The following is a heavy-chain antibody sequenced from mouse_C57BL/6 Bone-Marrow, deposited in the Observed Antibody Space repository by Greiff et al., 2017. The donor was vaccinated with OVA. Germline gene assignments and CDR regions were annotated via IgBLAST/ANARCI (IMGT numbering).Heavy chain of an antibody. J-gene: IGHJ1*03. V-gene: IGHV5-16*01. CDR2: INYDGSST. D-gene: IGHD6-1*01. Sequence: DVKLLESEGGLVQPGSSMKLSCTASGFTFSDYYMAWVRQVPEKGLEWVANINYDGSSTYYLDSLKSRFIISRDNAKNILYLQMSSLKSEDTATYYCARDPSYPHWYFDVWGTGTTVTVSS. CDR3: ARDPSYPHWYFDV. CDR1: GFTFSDYY.